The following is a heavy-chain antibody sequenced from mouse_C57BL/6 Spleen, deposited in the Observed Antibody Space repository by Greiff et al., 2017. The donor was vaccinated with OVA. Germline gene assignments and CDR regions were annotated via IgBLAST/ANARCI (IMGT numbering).Heavy chain of an antibody. Sequence: QVQLQQPGAELVKPGASVKLSCKASGYTFTSYWMHWVKQRPGQGLEWIGMIHPNSGSTNYNEKFKSKATLTVDKSSSTAYMQLSSLTSEDSAVYYCARGTYYSNYDYFGYWGQGTTLTVSS. CDR2: IHPNSGST. J-gene: IGHJ2*01. CDR3: ARGTYYSNYDYFGY. V-gene: IGHV1-64*01. CDR1: GYTFTSYW. D-gene: IGHD2-5*01.